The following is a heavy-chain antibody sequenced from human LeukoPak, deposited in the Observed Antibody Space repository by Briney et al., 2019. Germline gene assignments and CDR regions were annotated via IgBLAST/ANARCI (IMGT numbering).Heavy chain of an antibody. CDR3: AGVPAATFSRAIDY. CDR1: GGSFSGYY. V-gene: IGHV4-34*01. D-gene: IGHD2-2*01. CDR2: INHSGST. Sequence: SETLSPTCAVYGGSFSGYYWSWIRQPPGKGLEWIGEINHSGSTNYNPSLKSRVTISVDTSKNQFSLKLSSVTAADTAVYYCAGVPAATFSRAIDYWGQGTLVTVSS. J-gene: IGHJ4*02.